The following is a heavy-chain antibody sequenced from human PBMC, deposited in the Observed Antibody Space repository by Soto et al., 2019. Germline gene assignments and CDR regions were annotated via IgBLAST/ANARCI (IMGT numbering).Heavy chain of an antibody. Sequence: GESLKISCKGSGYSFTSYCISWVRQMPGKGLEWMGRIDPSDSYTNYSPSFQAHVTISADKSISTAYLQWSSLKASDTAMYYCASLRGSSSSANYYYYGMDVWGQGTTVTVSS. CDR2: IDPSDSYT. J-gene: IGHJ6*02. V-gene: IGHV5-10-1*01. CDR1: GYSFTSYC. CDR3: ASLRGSSSSANYYYYGMDV. D-gene: IGHD6-6*01.